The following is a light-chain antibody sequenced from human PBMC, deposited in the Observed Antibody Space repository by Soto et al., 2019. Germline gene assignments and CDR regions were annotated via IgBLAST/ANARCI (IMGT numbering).Light chain of an antibody. CDR2: ENS. CDR3: GTWDSSLSADWV. J-gene: IGLJ3*02. CDR1: SSNIGNNY. V-gene: IGLV1-51*02. Sequence: QSVLTQPPSVSAAPGQKVTISCSGGSSNIGNNYVSWYQQIPGTAPKLLIYENSKRPSGIPDRFSGSKSGTSATLGITGLQTGDEADYYCGTWDSSLSADWVFGGGTKLTVL.